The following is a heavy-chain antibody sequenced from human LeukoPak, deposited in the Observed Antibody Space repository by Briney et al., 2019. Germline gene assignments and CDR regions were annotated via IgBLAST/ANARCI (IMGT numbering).Heavy chain of an antibody. Sequence: ASVTVSCTASGYTFTGYYMHWVRQAPGQGLEWMGWINPNSGGTNYAQKFQGRVTMTRDTSISTAYMELSRLRSDDTAVYYCARLAGDFDYWGQGTLVTVSS. V-gene: IGHV1-2*02. CDR3: ARLAGDFDY. CDR2: INPNSGGT. D-gene: IGHD1-14*01. J-gene: IGHJ4*02. CDR1: GYTFTGYY.